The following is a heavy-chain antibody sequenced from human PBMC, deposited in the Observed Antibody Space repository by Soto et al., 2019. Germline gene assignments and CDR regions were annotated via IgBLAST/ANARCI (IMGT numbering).Heavy chain of an antibody. CDR1: GWSFSGYY. J-gene: IGHJ6*02. CDR2: INHSGST. D-gene: IGHD1-7*01. Sequence: SETRWLAGPVYGWSFSGYYGSWIRQPPGKGLEWIGEINHSGSTNYNPSLKSRVTISVDTSKNQVSLKLSSGTAADTAVYYCARALQYNWNYGPYYYYYGMDVWGQGTTVT. CDR3: ARALQYNWNYGPYYYYYGMDV. V-gene: IGHV4-34*01.